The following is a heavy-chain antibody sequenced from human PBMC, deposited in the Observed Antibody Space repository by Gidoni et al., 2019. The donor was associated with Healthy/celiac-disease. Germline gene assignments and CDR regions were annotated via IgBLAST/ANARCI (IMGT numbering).Heavy chain of an antibody. CDR1: GVAFRRYA. J-gene: IGHJ4*02. V-gene: IGHV3-23*01. CDR2: ISGSGGST. D-gene: IGHD3-22*01. Sequence: EVQMLEAGGGLVQHGGSLRRSCAAYGVAFRRYAMSWGRQARGRGLEWVSSISGSGGSTYYADALKGRFTISRDNSKNTLYLQMNSLRAEDTAVYYCAKNPRDSSGYSPIDYWGQGTLVTVSS. CDR3: AKNPRDSSGYSPIDY.